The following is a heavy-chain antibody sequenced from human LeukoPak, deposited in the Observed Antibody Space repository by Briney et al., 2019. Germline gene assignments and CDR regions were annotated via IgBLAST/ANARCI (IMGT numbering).Heavy chain of an antibody. CDR3: ARDISREFDY. CDR1: GYTFTSYY. CDR2: INPSGGST. J-gene: IGHJ4*02. D-gene: IGHD1-14*01. V-gene: IGHV1-46*01. Sequence: GASVKVSCKASGYTFTSYYMHWVRQAPGQGLEWMGVINPSGGSTNYAQKFQGRVTMTRDTSTSAVYMELSSLRSEDTAVYYCARDISREFDYWGQGTLAAVSS.